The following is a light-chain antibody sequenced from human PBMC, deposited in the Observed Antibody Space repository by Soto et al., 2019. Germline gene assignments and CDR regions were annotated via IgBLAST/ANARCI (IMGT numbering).Light chain of an antibody. CDR2: GAS. V-gene: IGKV3-20*01. CDR1: QSVSSNY. J-gene: IGKJ1*01. CDR3: QQYNSSPWT. Sequence: EIVMTQSPGTLSLSPGERATLSCRASQSVSSNYLAWYQQNPGQAPRLLIYGASSRATGIPDRFSGSGSGTEFTLTISSLQADDFATYYCQQYNSSPWTFGQGTKVDIK.